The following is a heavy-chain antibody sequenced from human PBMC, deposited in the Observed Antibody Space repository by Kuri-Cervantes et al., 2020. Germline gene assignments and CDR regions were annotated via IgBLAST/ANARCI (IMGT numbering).Heavy chain of an antibody. V-gene: IGHV3-33*01. CDR3: ARDYGYYFDY. Sequence: GESLKISCAASGFTFSSYGMHWVRQAPGKGLEWVAVIWYDGSNKYYADSVKGRFTISRDNSKNTLYLQMNSLRDEDTAVYYCARDYGYYFDYWGQGTLVTDSS. CDR2: IWYDGSNK. J-gene: IGHJ4*02. CDR1: GFTFSSYG. D-gene: IGHD4-17*01.